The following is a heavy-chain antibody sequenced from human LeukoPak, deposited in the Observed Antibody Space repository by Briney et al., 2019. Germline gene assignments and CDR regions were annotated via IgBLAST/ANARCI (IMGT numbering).Heavy chain of an antibody. J-gene: IGHJ6*03. Sequence: GGSLRLSCAASGFTFSSYAMSWVRQAPGTGLEWVSGIRGSGRIANLADSVQGRFTISRDNSKNTLYLQMNSLRAEDSAIYYCAKRATVTTTYNYYYMDVWGKGTTVIVSS. CDR1: GFTFSSYA. D-gene: IGHD4-17*01. CDR2: IRGSGRIA. CDR3: AKRATVTTTYNYYYMDV. V-gene: IGHV3-23*01.